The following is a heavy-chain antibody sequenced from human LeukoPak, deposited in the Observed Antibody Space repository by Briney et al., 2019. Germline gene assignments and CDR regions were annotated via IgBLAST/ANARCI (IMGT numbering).Heavy chain of an antibody. D-gene: IGHD1-1*01. V-gene: IGHV3-23*01. CDR2: ISSSGGNT. CDR1: GFTFSSYA. Sequence: GGSLRLSCAASGFTFSSYAMNWVRQALGKGLEWVSGISSSGGNTYYADSVKGRFTISRDNSKNTLYLQMNSLRAEDTAVYYCAKDTRTATTHGGFDSWGQGTLVTVSS. J-gene: IGHJ4*02. CDR3: AKDTRTATTHGGFDS.